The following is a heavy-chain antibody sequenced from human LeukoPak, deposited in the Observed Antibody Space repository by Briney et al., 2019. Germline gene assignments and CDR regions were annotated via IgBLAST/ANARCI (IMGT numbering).Heavy chain of an antibody. V-gene: IGHV4-39*01. J-gene: IGHJ6*03. Sequence: SETLSLTCTVSGGSISSSSYYWGWIRQPPGKGLEWIGSIYYSGSTYYNPSLKSRVTISVDTSKNQFSLKLSSVTAADTAVYYCARAPYSSSSGGHYYYYYYMDVWGKGTTVTVSS. CDR2: IYYSGST. D-gene: IGHD6-6*01. CDR1: GGSISSSSYY. CDR3: ARAPYSSSSGGHYYYYYYMDV.